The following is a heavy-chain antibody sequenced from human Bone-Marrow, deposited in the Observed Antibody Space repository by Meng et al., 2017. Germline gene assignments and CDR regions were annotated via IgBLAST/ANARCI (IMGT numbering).Heavy chain of an antibody. D-gene: IGHD1-20*01. V-gene: IGHV3-33*01. CDR1: GFTFSSYG. Sequence: GGSLRLSCAASGFTFSSYGMHWVRQAPGKGLEWVAVIWYDGSNKYYADSVKGRFTISRDNSKNTLYLQMNSLRAEDTAVYYCARDRMYSWNDRPFDYWGQGTLVTVSS. CDR2: IWYDGSNK. CDR3: ARDRMYSWNDRPFDY. J-gene: IGHJ4*02.